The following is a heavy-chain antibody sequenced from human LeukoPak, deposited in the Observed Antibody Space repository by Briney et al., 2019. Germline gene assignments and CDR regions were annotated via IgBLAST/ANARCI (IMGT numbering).Heavy chain of an antibody. V-gene: IGHV4-30-4*01. D-gene: IGHD2-15*01. CDR2: IYYSGST. CDR3: AREYGYSGGSCYHYNDY. Sequence: SETLSLTCTVSGGSISSGDYYWSWIRQPPGKGLEWIGYIYYSGSTYYNPSLKSRVTISVDTSKNQFSLKLSSVTAADTAVYYCAREYGYSGGSCYHYNDYWGQGTLVTVSS. CDR1: GGSISSGDYY. J-gene: IGHJ4*02.